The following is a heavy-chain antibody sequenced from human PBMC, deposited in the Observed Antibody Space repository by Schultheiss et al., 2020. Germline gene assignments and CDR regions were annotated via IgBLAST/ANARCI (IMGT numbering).Heavy chain of an antibody. V-gene: IGHV1-69*05. J-gene: IGHJ6*02. CDR2: IIPIFGTA. CDR1: GGTFSSYA. D-gene: IGHD2-2*02. CDR3: ARKGYCSSTSCYNAGSVYYGMDV. Sequence: SVKVSCKASGGTFSSYAINWVRQASGQGLEWMGGIIPIFGTANYAQKFQGRVTMTRDTSTSTVYMELSSLRSEDTAVYYCARKGYCSSTSCYNAGSVYYGMDVWGQGTTVTVSS.